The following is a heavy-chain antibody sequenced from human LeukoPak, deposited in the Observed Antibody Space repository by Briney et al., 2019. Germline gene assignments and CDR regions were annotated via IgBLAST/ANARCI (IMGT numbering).Heavy chain of an antibody. Sequence: PSETLSLTCAVSGGSISSGGYSWSWIRQPPGKGLEWIGYIYHSGSTYYNPSLKSRVTISVDRSKNQFSLKVTSVTAADTAVYYCAREGLDYGATLNWFDPWGQGTLVTVSS. V-gene: IGHV4-30-2*01. CDR2: IYHSGST. J-gene: IGHJ5*02. CDR1: GGSISSGGYS. D-gene: IGHD4/OR15-4a*01. CDR3: AREGLDYGATLNWFDP.